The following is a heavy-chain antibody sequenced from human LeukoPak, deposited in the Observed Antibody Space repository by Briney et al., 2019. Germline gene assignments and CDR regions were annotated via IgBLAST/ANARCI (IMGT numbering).Heavy chain of an antibody. Sequence: GGSLRLSCAASGFTFSSYSMNWVRQAPGKGLEWVSSISSSSSYIYYADSVKGRFTISRDNAKNSLYLHMNSLRAEDTAVYYCARAEGAYDSSGYYLNYYYYGMDVWGQGTTVTVSS. CDR2: ISSSSSYI. V-gene: IGHV3-21*01. D-gene: IGHD3-22*01. CDR1: GFTFSSYS. CDR3: ARAEGAYDSSGYYLNYYYYGMDV. J-gene: IGHJ6*02.